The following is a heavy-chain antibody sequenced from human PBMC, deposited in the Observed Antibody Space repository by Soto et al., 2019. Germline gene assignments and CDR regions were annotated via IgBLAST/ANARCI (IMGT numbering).Heavy chain of an antibody. CDR2: LYNTGST. D-gene: IGHD2-21*02. CDR1: GGSISRYY. V-gene: IGHV4-59*01. Sequence: SETLSLTCTVSGGSISRYYWSWIRQPPGKGLEWIGYLYNTGSTIYNPSLESRVTISVDTSKNQFSLKLNSVTAADTAVYYCARDLWGYCGTDCYPLDVWGPGTTVTVSS. CDR3: ARDLWGYCGTDCYPLDV. J-gene: IGHJ6*02.